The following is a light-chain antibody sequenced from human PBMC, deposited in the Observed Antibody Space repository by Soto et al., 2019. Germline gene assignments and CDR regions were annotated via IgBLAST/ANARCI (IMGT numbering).Light chain of an antibody. Sequence: EIVLTQSPGTLSLSPGEGATLSCRASQSVSSSYLAWYQQKPGQTPRLLIYAASSRATGIPDRFSGSGSGTDFTLTISKLEPEDFAVYYCQQYGNSLYTFGQGTKLEIK. CDR2: AAS. CDR3: QQYGNSLYT. J-gene: IGKJ2*01. CDR1: QSVSSSY. V-gene: IGKV3-20*01.